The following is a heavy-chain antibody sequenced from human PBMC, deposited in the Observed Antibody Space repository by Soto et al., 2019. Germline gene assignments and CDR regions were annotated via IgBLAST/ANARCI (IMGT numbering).Heavy chain of an antibody. Sequence: PSETLSLTCAVSGGSISSSNWWSWVRQPPGKGLEWIGEIYHSGSTNYNPSLKSRVTISVDKSKNQFSLKLSSVTAADTAVYYCASRSSGYYINWFDPWGQGTLVTVSS. CDR3: ASRSSGYYINWFDP. V-gene: IGHV4-4*02. J-gene: IGHJ5*02. CDR2: IYHSGST. CDR1: GGSISSSNW. D-gene: IGHD3-22*01.